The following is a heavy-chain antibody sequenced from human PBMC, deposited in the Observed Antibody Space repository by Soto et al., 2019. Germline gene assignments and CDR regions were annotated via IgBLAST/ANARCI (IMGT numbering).Heavy chain of an antibody. CDR1: GFTFSSYG. J-gene: IGHJ4*02. CDR2: ISYDGSNK. D-gene: IGHD6-19*01. V-gene: IGHV3-30*18. CDR3: AKDHSSGPIDY. Sequence: QVQLVESGGGVVQSGRSLRLSCAASGFTFSSYGMHWVRQAPGKGLEWVAVISYDGSNKYYVDSVKGRFTISRDNSKNTMYLQMNSLREEDTAVYYCAKDHSSGPIDYWGQGTLVTVSS.